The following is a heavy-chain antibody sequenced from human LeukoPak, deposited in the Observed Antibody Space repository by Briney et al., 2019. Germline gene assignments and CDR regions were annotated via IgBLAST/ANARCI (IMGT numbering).Heavy chain of an antibody. J-gene: IGHJ5*02. V-gene: IGHV1-18*01. CDR1: GYSFTSYG. CDR3: ARDREPRFGKDWFAP. CDR2: ISPDSVYT. Sequence: ASVKVSCKASGYSFTSYGITWVRQAPGQGLEWMGWISPDSVYTNYAQKLQGRITVTIDTSTSTAYMELRSLRSDDTAVYYCARDREPRFGKDWFAPWAQGTLVTVSS. D-gene: IGHD3-10*01.